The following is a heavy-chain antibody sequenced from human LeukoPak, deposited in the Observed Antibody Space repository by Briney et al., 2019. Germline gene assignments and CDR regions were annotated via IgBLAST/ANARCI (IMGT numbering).Heavy chain of an antibody. J-gene: IGHJ4*02. D-gene: IGHD2-15*01. CDR3: AKDDYSYAYFDY. CDR1: GFTFDDYA. Sequence: GGSLRLPCAASGFTFDDYAMHWVRQAPGKGREWVSGISWNSGSIGYADSVKGRFTISRDNAKNSLYLQMNSLRAEDTALYYCAKDDYSYAYFDYWGQGTLVTISS. V-gene: IGHV3-9*01. CDR2: ISWNSGSI.